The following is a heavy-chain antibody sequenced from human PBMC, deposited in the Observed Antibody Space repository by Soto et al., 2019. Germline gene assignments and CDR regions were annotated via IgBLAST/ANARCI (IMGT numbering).Heavy chain of an antibody. D-gene: IGHD5-12*01. J-gene: IGHJ4*02. Sequence: QLQLQESGPGLVKPSETLSLTCTVSGGSISSSSYYWGWIRQPPGKGLDWIGSIYNSGSTYYNASPMSRITTSADTSKNQFLLKLSSVPAADTAVYYCARHTPAITISDHWGQGTLVTVSS. CDR3: ARHTPAITISDH. CDR2: IYNSGST. V-gene: IGHV4-39*01. CDR1: GGSISSSSYY.